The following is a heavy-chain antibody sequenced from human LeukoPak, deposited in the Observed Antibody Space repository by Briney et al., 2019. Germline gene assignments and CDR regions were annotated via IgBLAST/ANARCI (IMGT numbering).Heavy chain of an antibody. CDR2: IYYSGST. CDR1: GGSISSSSYY. Sequence: SETLSLTCTVSGGSISSSSYYWGWIRQPPGKGLEWIGSIYYSGSTYYNPSLKSRVTISVDTSKNQFSLKLSSVTAADTAVYYCASHYPTGWFDPWGQGTLVTVSS. J-gene: IGHJ5*02. CDR3: ASHYPTGWFDP. D-gene: IGHD4-17*01. V-gene: IGHV4-39*01.